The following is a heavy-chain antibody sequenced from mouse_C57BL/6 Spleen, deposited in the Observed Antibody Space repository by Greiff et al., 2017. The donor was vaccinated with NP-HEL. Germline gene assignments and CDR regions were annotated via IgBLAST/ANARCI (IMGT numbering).Heavy chain of an antibody. V-gene: IGHV1-26*01. CDR2: INPNNGGT. Sequence: VQLQQSGPELVKPGASVKISCKASGYTFTDYYMNWVKQSHGKSLEWIGDINPNNGGTSYNQKFKGKATLTVDKSSSTAYMELRSLTSEDSAVYYCARGGYYGYDKFAYWGQGTLVTVSA. D-gene: IGHD2-2*01. CDR1: GYTFTDYY. J-gene: IGHJ3*01. CDR3: ARGGYYGYDKFAY.